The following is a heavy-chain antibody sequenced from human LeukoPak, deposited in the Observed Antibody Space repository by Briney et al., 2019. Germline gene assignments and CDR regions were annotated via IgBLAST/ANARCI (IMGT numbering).Heavy chain of an antibody. CDR3: AREYYYGSGNYYNRIDY. D-gene: IGHD3-10*01. CDR1: GYTFTGYY. J-gene: IGHJ4*02. Sequence: PLASVTVSCKASGYTFTGYYMHWVRQAPGQGLEWMGWIDPNSGGTNYAQKFQGRVTMTRDTSISTAYMVLNRLRSDDTAVYYCAREYYYGSGNYYNRIDYWGQGTLVTVSS. CDR2: IDPNSGGT. V-gene: IGHV1-2*02.